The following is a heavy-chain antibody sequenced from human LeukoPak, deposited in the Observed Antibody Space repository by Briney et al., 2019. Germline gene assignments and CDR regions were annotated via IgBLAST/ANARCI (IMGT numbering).Heavy chain of an antibody. Sequence: ASVKVSCKASGYTFTSYDINWVRQATGQGLEWMGWMNPNSGNTGYAQKFQGRVTMTRNTSISTAYMELSSLRSEDTAVYYCARGVAIEAAGIPGAYGYWGQGTLVTVSS. V-gene: IGHV1-8*01. CDR2: MNPNSGNT. J-gene: IGHJ4*02. CDR3: ARGVAIEAAGIPGAYGY. CDR1: GYTFTSYD. D-gene: IGHD6-13*01.